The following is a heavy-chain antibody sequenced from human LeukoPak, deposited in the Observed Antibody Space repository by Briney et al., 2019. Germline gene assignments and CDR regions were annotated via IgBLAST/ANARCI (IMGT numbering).Heavy chain of an antibody. Sequence: SETLSLTCAVSGYSLGKNYYWGCIRQPPGKGLEWILMIYGTGSTSYNPSLMNRVTMSVDTSKNHFSLKLTSVTAADTAVYYCARYDSRGSASTRFDYWGQGILVTISS. J-gene: IGHJ4*02. CDR3: ARYDSRGSASTRFDY. V-gene: IGHV4-38-2*01. CDR2: IYGTGST. D-gene: IGHD3-16*01. CDR1: GYSLGKNYY.